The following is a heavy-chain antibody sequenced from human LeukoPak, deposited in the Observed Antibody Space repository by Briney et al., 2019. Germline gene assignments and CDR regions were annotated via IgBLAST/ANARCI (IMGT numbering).Heavy chain of an antibody. D-gene: IGHD3-22*01. V-gene: IGHV3-9*01. J-gene: IGHJ4*02. Sequence: GGSLRLSCAASGFTFDDYAMHWVRQAPGKGLEWVSGISWNSGSIGYADSVKGRFTISRDNSKNTLYLQMNSLRAEDTAVYYCAKVLGARYYYDFDYWGQGTLVTVSS. CDR1: GFTFDDYA. CDR3: AKVLGARYYYDFDY. CDR2: ISWNSGSI.